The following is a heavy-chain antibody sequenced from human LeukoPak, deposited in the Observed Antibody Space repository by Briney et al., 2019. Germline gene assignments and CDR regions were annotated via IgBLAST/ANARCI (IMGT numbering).Heavy chain of an antibody. CDR3: AKDNFGGVIAPSDY. V-gene: IGHV3-9*01. J-gene: IGHJ4*02. Sequence: GGSLRLSCAASGFTFDDYAVHWVRQAPGKGLEWVSGISWNSGSIGYADSVKGRFTISRDNAKNSLYLQMNSLRAEDTALYYCAKDNFGGVIAPSDYWGQGTLVTVSS. D-gene: IGHD3-16*02. CDR1: GFTFDDYA. CDR2: ISWNSGSI.